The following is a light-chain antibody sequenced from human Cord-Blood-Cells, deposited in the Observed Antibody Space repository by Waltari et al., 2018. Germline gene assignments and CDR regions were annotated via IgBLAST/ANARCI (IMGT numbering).Light chain of an antibody. CDR2: DVS. V-gene: IGLV2-14*01. CDR3: SSYTSSSPVV. Sequence: QSALTQPASVSGSPGQSITISCTGTSSDVGGYNYVSWYQQHPGKAPKLMIYDVSKRPSWVSNRFSGSKSGNTASLTISGLQAEDEADYYCSSYTSSSPVVFGGGTKLTVL. J-gene: IGLJ2*01. CDR1: SSDVGGYNY.